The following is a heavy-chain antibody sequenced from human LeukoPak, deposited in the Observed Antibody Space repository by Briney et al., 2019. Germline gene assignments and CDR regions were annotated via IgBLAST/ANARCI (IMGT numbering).Heavy chain of an antibody. Sequence: WFPHPPGKWLVCIATIYYSGSTSFTPSPQSRVTISVDTSKNEFSLKLSSVTAADTAVYYCARDGSLSGSYFDFWGQGTLVTVSS. D-gene: IGHD1-26*01. CDR2: IYYSGST. CDR3: ARDGSLSGSYFDF. J-gene: IGHJ4*02. V-gene: IGHV4-39*07.